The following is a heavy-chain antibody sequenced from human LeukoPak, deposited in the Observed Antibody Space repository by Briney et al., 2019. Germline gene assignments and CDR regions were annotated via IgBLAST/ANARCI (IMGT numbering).Heavy chain of an antibody. J-gene: IGHJ4*02. V-gene: IGHV3-23*01. CDR2: VIGSGVDT. CDR3: AKGAASRCRGALCYPFDC. CDR1: GFSFSTYA. Sequence: GGSLRLSCTASGFSFSTYAMNWVRQTPGKGLEWVASVIGSGVDTHHAVSVKGRFTVSRDNSKNTLYLQMTSLRAEDTAVYYCAKGAASRCRGALCYPFDCWGQGTLVTVSS. D-gene: IGHD2-15*01.